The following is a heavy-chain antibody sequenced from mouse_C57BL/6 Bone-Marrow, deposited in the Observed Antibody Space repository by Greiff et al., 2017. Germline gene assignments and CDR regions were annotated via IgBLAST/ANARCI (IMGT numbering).Heavy chain of an antibody. D-gene: IGHD3-2*01. CDR1: GYTFTSYG. V-gene: IGHV1-81*01. J-gene: IGHJ4*01. CDR3: AREETARDYYAMDY. Sequence: VQLQQSGAELARPGASVKLSCKASGYTFTSYGISWVKQRTGQGLEWIGEIYPRSGNTYYNEKFKGKATLTADKSSSTAYMELRSLTSEDSAVYFCAREETARDYYAMDYWGQGTSVTVSS. CDR2: IYPRSGNT.